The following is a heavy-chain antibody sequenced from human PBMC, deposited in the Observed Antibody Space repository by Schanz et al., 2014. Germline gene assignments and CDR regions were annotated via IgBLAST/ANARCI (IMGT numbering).Heavy chain of an antibody. V-gene: IGHV1-69*08. CDR1: GGTFSSYT. J-gene: IGHJ3*01. CDR3: ARGIPYCSSTSCSGLDAYDV. CDR2: IIPILDKT. D-gene: IGHD2-2*01. Sequence: QVQLVQSGAEVMKPGSSVKVSCKASGGTFSSYTINWVRQAPGQGLEWMGRIIPILDKTNYAQKFQGRVTMTEDTSTETAYMELSGLRSGDTAVYYCARGIPYCSSTSCSGLDAYDVWGQGTLVTVSS.